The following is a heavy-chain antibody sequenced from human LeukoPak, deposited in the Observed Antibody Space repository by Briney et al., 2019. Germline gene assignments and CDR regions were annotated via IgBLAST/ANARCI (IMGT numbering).Heavy chain of an antibody. CDR2: INPNSGGT. J-gene: IGHJ4*02. V-gene: IGHV1-2*02. Sequence: ASVKVSCKASGYTFTGYYMHWVRQAPGQGLEWMGWINPNSGGTNYAQRFQGRVTMTRDTSISTAYMELSRLRSDDTAVYYCARSYDGSGYSDYWGQGTLVTVSS. CDR3: ARSYDGSGYSDY. CDR1: GYTFTGYY. D-gene: IGHD3-22*01.